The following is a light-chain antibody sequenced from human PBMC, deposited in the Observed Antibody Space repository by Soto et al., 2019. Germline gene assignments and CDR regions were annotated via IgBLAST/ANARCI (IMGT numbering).Light chain of an antibody. CDR2: DAS. J-gene: IGKJ5*01. V-gene: IGKV1-33*01. Sequence: DIQMTQSPSSLTASVGDSVTITCQASQDITNYLNWYQQKPGKAPKLLIYDASNLEPGVPSRFSGRGSGTDFIFSISSLQSEDTATYYCQQYDKIPPTFGQGTRLDIK. CDR3: QQYDKIPPT. CDR1: QDITNY.